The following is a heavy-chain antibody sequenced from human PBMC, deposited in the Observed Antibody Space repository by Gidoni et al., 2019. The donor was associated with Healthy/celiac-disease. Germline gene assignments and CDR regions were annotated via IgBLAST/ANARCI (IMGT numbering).Heavy chain of an antibody. CDR1: GFTFSSYW. CDR3: ARGGSREIQH. CDR2: INSDGSST. V-gene: IGHV3-74*01. J-gene: IGHJ1*01. D-gene: IGHD3-16*01. Sequence: RLSCAASGFTFSSYWMHWVRQAPGKGLVWVSRINSDGSSTTYAASVKGRCTISGDNAKNTLYLQMNRLRAEDTAVYYCARGGSREIQHWGQGTLVIVSS.